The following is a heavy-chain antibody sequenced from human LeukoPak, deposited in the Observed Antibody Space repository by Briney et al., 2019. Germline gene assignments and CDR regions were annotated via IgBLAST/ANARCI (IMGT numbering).Heavy chain of an antibody. J-gene: IGHJ4*02. Sequence: PSETLSLTCAVYGGSFSNYYWTWIRQTPGKGQEWIGEISHTGDITNYNPSLKGRVTISVDSSKKQFSLKVTSVTAADTGVYYCARVPDITARPCDSWGPGTLVIVSS. CDR1: GGSFSNYY. CDR3: ARVPDITARPCDS. CDR2: ISHTGDIT. V-gene: IGHV4-34*01. D-gene: IGHD1-1*01.